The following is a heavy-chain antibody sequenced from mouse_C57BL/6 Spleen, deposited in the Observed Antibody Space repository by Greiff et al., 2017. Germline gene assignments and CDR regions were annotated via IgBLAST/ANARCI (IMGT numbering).Heavy chain of an antibody. J-gene: IGHJ4*01. CDR2: IWSGGST. Sequence: VQLVESGPGLVQPSQSLSITCTVSGFSLTSYGVHWVRQSPGKGLEWLGVIWSGGSTDYNAAFISRLSISKDNSKGQVFCKMNSLQADDTAIYYCASSKPYAMDYWGQGTSVTVSS. CDR1: GFSLTSYG. V-gene: IGHV2-2*01. D-gene: IGHD2-5*01. CDR3: ASSKPYAMDY.